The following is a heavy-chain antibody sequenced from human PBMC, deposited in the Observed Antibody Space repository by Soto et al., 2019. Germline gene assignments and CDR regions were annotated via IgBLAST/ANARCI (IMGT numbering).Heavy chain of an antibody. CDR1: GFTFNDYG. D-gene: IGHD3-3*01. Sequence: PGGSLRLSCAASGFTFNDYGMNWVRQAPGKGLDWVSGISGSGGSTYYADSVKGRFTISRDNSKNTLYLQMNSLRAEDTAVYYCAKDPASYYDFWSGSDRLGVDVWGQGTTVTVSS. V-gene: IGHV3-23*01. CDR3: AKDPASYYDFWSGSDRLGVDV. J-gene: IGHJ6*02. CDR2: ISGSGGST.